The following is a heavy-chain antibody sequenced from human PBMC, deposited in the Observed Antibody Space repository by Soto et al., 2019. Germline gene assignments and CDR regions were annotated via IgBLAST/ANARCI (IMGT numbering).Heavy chain of an antibody. CDR2: IIPIFGTA. CDR3: ARGEAYGGNSPRSPDYYYYYGMDV. J-gene: IGHJ6*02. D-gene: IGHD4-17*01. V-gene: IGHV1-69*06. CDR1: GGTFSSYA. Sequence: GASVKVSCKASGGTFSSYAISWVRQAPGQGLEWMGGIIPIFGTANYAQKFQGRVTITADKSTSTAYMELSSLRSEDTAVYYCARGEAYGGNSPRSPDYYYYYGMDVWGQGTTVTVSS.